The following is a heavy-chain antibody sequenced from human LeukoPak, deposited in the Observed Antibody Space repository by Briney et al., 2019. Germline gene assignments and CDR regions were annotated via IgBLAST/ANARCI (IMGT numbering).Heavy chain of an antibody. Sequence: ASVTVSFMSSGCTFISYAISCVRQAPGQGLAGMGGIVPIFGTANYAQKFQGRVTITTDESTSTAYMELSSLRSEDTAVYYCARVFGCSSTSCYGRFDYWGQGTLVTVSS. J-gene: IGHJ4*02. CDR3: ARVFGCSSTSCYGRFDY. V-gene: IGHV1-69*05. D-gene: IGHD2-2*01. CDR1: GCTFISYA. CDR2: IVPIFGTA.